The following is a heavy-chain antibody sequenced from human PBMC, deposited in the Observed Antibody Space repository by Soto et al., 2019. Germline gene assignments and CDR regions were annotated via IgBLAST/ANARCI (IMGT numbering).Heavy chain of an antibody. D-gene: IGHD4-17*01. CDR2: IYYSGST. CDR3: ASFGDYVPKFDY. CDR1: GGSISSGDYY. J-gene: IGHJ4*02. Sequence: PSETLSLTCTVSGGSISSGDYYWGWIRQPPGKGLEWIGYIYYSGSTYYNPSLKSRVTISVDTSKNQFSLKLSSVTAADTAVYYCASFGDYVPKFDYWGQGTLVTVSS. V-gene: IGHV4-30-4*01.